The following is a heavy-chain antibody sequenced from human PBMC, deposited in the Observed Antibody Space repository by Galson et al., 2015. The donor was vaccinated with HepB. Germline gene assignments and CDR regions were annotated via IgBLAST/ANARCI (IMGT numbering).Heavy chain of an antibody. CDR1: GFTFNSYV. CDR2: ISASGRLT. D-gene: IGHD6-19*01. V-gene: IGHV3-23*01. Sequence: SLRLSCAASGFTFNSYVVGWVRQAPGKGLEWVSSISASGRLTYYADSVKGRFTISRDNSKNTLYLQMNSLRAEDTAVYYCAKKWGSERGVAGSLDWGQGTLVTVSS. J-gene: IGHJ4*02. CDR3: AKKWGSERGVAGSLD.